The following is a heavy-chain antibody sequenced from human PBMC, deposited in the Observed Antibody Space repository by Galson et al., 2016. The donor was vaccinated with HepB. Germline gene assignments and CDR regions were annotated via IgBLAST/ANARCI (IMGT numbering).Heavy chain of an antibody. CDR1: GFAFSSYW. D-gene: IGHD5-24*01. Sequence: SLRLSCAASGFAFSSYWMNWVRQAPGKGLVWVSRINSDGISTSYADSVKGRFTISRDNAKNTLYLQMNSLRAEDTAVYYCARRMATITSFDYWGQGTLVTVSS. CDR2: INSDGIST. V-gene: IGHV3-74*01. CDR3: ARRMATITSFDY. J-gene: IGHJ4*02.